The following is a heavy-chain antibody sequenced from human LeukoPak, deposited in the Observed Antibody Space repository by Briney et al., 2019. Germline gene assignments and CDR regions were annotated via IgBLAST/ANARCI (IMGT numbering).Heavy chain of an antibody. Sequence: GESLKISCKGSGYSFTSYWIGWVRQMPGKGLEWMGIIYPGDSDTRYSPSFQGQVIISADKSISTAYLQWSSLKASDTAMYYCARQGRGSSSYYYYYYMDVWGKGTTVTVSS. CDR1: GYSFTSYW. D-gene: IGHD6-6*01. CDR2: IYPGDSDT. CDR3: ARQGRGSSSYYYYYYMDV. J-gene: IGHJ6*03. V-gene: IGHV5-51*01.